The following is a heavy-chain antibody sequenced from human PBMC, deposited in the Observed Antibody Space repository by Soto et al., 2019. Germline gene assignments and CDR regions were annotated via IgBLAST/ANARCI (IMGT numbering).Heavy chain of an antibody. CDR2: INPNNGDT. Sequence: ASVKVSCKASGYTSTGLNMHWVRQAPGQGFEWMGWINPNNGDTKYAQKFQGRVTLTTDTSISTAYMELSSLRSDDTAVYYCARYLDTSAYYFFDYWGQGTVVTVSS. J-gene: IGHJ4*02. CDR1: GYTSTGLN. V-gene: IGHV1-2*02. D-gene: IGHD3-22*01. CDR3: ARYLDTSAYYFFDY.